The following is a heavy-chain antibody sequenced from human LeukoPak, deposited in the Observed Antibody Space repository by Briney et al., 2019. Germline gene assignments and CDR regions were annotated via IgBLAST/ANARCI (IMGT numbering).Heavy chain of an antibody. Sequence: GRSLRLSCAASGFTFSSYAMHWVRQAPGKGLKWVAVIADDGSNKYYADSVKGRFTISRDNSNNTLYLQMNSLRAEDTAVYYCARVDDLDAFDTWGQGTMVTVSS. CDR3: ARVDDLDAFDT. CDR2: IADDGSNK. V-gene: IGHV3-30*04. J-gene: IGHJ3*02. D-gene: IGHD2-2*03. CDR1: GFTFSSYA.